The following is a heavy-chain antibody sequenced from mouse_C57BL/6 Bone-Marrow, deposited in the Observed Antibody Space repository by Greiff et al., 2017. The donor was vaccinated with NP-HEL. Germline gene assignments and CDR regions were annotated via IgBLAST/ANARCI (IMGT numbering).Heavy chain of an antibody. V-gene: IGHV1-19*01. CDR1: GYTFTDYY. Sequence: VQLQQSGPVLVKPGASVKMSCKASGYTFTDYYMNWVKQSHGKSLEWIGVINPYNGGTSYKQTFKGKATLTVDKSSSTAYMELNSLTSEDSAVFYCARLLRSWGQGTTLTVSS. CDR2: INPYNGGT. J-gene: IGHJ2*01. D-gene: IGHD1-1*01. CDR3: ARLLRS.